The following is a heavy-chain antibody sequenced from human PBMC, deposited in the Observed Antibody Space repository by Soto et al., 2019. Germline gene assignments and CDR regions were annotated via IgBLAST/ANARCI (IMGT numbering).Heavy chain of an antibody. CDR3: AKPKVTMIPLYGMDV. Sequence: XGSLRLSCAASGFTFSSYGMHWVRQAPGKGLEWVAVISYDGSNKYYADSVKGRFTISRDNSKNTLYLQMNSLRAEDTAVYYCAKPKVTMIPLYGMDVCGQRTTVTVSS. CDR2: ISYDGSNK. V-gene: IGHV3-30*18. D-gene: IGHD3-22*01. CDR1: GFTFSSYG. J-gene: IGHJ6*02.